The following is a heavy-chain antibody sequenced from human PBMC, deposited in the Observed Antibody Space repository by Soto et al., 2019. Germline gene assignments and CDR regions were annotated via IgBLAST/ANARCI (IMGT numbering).Heavy chain of an antibody. Sequence: ASVKVSCKAPGYTLTSYYMHWVRQAPGQGLEWMGIINPSGGSTNYAQKFQGRVTITADKSTSTAYMELSSLRSEDTAVYYCARGGFLSRTTGDNWFAPWGKGTLVTVSS. CDR3: ARGGFLSRTTGDNWFAP. V-gene: IGHV1-46*01. CDR1: GYTLTSYY. CDR2: INPSGGST. D-gene: IGHD1-1*01. J-gene: IGHJ5*02.